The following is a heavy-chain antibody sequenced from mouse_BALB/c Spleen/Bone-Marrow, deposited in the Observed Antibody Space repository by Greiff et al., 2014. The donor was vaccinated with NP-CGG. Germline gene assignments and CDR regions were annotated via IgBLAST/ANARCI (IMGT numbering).Heavy chain of an antibody. CDR3: ARSYPFAY. CDR1: GFNIKDSY. V-gene: IGHV14-3*02. CDR2: IDPAKGNT. D-gene: IGHD6-1*01. Sequence: EVKLVESGAELVKPGASVKLSCTASGFNIKDSYLHWVKQRPEQGLDWIGRIDPAKGNTNYDPKFQGKATITADTSSNTAYLQLLHLTDEDTSYYFYARSYPFAYWGQGTLVTVSS. J-gene: IGHJ3*01.